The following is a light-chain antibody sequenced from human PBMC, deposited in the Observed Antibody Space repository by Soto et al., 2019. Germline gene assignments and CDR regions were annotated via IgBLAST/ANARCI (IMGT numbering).Light chain of an antibody. CDR2: GAS. V-gene: IGKV3D-15*01. CDR3: QQYDKWPLT. J-gene: IGKJ4*01. CDR1: HSVDSN. Sequence: EIVMTQSPATLSVSTGEGATLSFRASHSVDSNLAWYQQKPGQAPRLLIFGASTRATGIPTRFSGGGSGTDCTLTISSLQSEDFELYFCQQYDKWPLTFGGGSKVDIK.